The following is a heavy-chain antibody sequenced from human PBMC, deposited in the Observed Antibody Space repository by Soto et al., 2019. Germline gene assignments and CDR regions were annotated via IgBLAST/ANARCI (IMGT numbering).Heavy chain of an antibody. CDR3: ARGSSGPDLYGMDV. D-gene: IGHD6-19*01. Sequence: ASVKVSCKASGYTFTSYYMHWVRQAPGQGLEWMGIINPSGGSTSYAQKFQGWVTMTRDTSISTAYMELSRLRSDDTAVYYCARGSSGPDLYGMDVWGQGTTVTVSS. CDR1: GYTFTSYY. J-gene: IGHJ6*02. V-gene: IGHV1-46*01. CDR2: INPSGGST.